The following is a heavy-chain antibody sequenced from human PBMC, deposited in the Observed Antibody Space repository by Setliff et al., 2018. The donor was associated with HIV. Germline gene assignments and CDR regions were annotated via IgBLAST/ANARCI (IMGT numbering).Heavy chain of an antibody. Sequence: ASVKVSCKASGYTFTAYGITWVRQAPGQGLEWMGWMSAYSGDTKYAQKIQGRVNMTRDTSTDTAYVELRSLTFDDTALYYCGRGYYYDKTGYGTFDIWGQGTVVTVSS. D-gene: IGHD3-22*01. CDR1: GYTFTAYG. CDR3: GRGYYYDKTGYGTFDI. V-gene: IGHV1-18*04. J-gene: IGHJ3*02. CDR2: MSAYSGDT.